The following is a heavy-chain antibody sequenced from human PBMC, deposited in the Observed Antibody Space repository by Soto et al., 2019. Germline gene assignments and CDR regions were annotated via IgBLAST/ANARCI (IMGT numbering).Heavy chain of an antibody. D-gene: IGHD6-13*01. CDR2: ISYDGSNK. Sequence: GGSLRLSCAASGFTFSSYAMHWVRQAPGKGLEWVAVISYDGSNKYYADSVKGRFTISRDNSKNTLYLQMNSLRAEDTAVYYCAREKAAAAPGYYGMDVWGQGTTVTVSS. V-gene: IGHV3-30-3*01. CDR3: AREKAAAAPGYYGMDV. CDR1: GFTFSSYA. J-gene: IGHJ6*02.